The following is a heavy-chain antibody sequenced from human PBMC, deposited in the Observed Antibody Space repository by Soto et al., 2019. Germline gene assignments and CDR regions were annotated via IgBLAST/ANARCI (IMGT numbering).Heavy chain of an antibody. V-gene: IGHV4-59*08. CDR3: ARGDSSGWTRVFDY. J-gene: IGHJ4*02. CDR1: GGSISSYY. D-gene: IGHD6-19*01. Sequence: PSETLSLTCTVSGGSISSYYWSWIRQPPGKGLEWIGYIYYSGSTNYNPSLKSRVTISVDTSKNQFSLKLSSVTAADTAVYYCARGDSSGWTRVFDYWGQGTLVTASS. CDR2: IYYSGST.